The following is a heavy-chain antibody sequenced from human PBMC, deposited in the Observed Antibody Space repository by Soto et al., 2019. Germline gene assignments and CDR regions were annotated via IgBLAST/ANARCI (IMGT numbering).Heavy chain of an antibody. CDR1: GFTFSGKT. Sequence: PGGSLRLSYAASGFTFSGKTIYWVRQAPGKGLEWVALIAPDGSQIYYADSVKGRFTISRDNSKNTLYLQMDSLRAEDTSLYLCATDIHATWLLNSWGQGTLVTVSS. D-gene: IGHD2-2*02. J-gene: IGHJ4*02. CDR2: IAPDGSQI. CDR3: ATDIHATWLLNS. V-gene: IGHV3-30-3*01.